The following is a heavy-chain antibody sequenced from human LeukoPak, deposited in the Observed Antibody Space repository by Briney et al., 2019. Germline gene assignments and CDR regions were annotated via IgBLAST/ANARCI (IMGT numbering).Heavy chain of an antibody. V-gene: IGHV4-31*03. J-gene: IGHJ4*02. CDR1: GGSLSSGGSY. CDR2: IYYSGYS. CDR3: ARGRDYSDY. Sequence: SETLSLTCTVSGGSLSSGGSYLSWIRQQPGKGLEWIGYIYYSGYSYYNPSLKSRLTMSGDTSKNQFTLKLSSVTAADTAVYYCARGRDYSDYWGQGTLVTVSS.